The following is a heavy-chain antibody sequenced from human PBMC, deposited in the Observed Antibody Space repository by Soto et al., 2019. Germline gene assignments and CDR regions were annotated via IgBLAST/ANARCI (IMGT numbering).Heavy chain of an antibody. CDR3: ASLTTITIFGVVPFDY. CDR1: GFTFSSYS. D-gene: IGHD3-3*01. Sequence: GGSLRLSCAASGFTFSSYSMNWVRQAPGKGLEWVSSISSSSSYIYYADSVKGRFTISRDNAKNSLYLQMNSLRAEDTAVYYCASLTTITIFGVVPFDYWGQGTLVTVSS. J-gene: IGHJ4*02. CDR2: ISSSSSYI. V-gene: IGHV3-21*01.